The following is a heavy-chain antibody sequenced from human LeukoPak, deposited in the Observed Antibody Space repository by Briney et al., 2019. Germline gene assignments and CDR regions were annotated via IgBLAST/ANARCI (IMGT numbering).Heavy chain of an antibody. Sequence: PGGSLRLSCAGSGFTFSSHWMNWVRQAQGKGLEWVASIKDDGSEKHFLDSVNGRFAISRDNAKNSLYLKMSSLRAEDTAVYYCARRGITISGVLVYHYSGLDVWGQGTTVTVSS. CDR1: GFTFSSHW. J-gene: IGHJ6*02. V-gene: IGHV3-7*02. CDR2: IKDDGSEK. CDR3: ARRGITISGVLVYHYSGLDV. D-gene: IGHD3-3*01.